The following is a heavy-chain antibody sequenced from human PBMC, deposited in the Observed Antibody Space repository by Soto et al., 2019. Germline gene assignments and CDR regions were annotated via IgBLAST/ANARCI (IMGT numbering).Heavy chain of an antibody. CDR1: GGSTSGRGNF. D-gene: IGHD2-15*01. CDR3: ASVRTLLVEFRGLPWENHYFDS. CDR2: IYDSGST. Sequence: TLSRTCTFSGGSTSGRGNFWSCIRQHPGKGLEWVGDIYDSGSTYYNPSLQSRVAISVDTSKNQFSLKVTSLTAADTAVYYCASVRTLLVEFRGLPWENHYFDSWAQRTLVATSS. J-gene: IGHJ4*02. V-gene: IGHV4-31*03.